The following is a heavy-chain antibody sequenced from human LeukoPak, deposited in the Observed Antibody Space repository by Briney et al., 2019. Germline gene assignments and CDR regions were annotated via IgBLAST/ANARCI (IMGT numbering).Heavy chain of an antibody. J-gene: IGHJ4*02. Sequence: PGGSLRLSCAASGFTFRDYVMNWVRQAPGKRLEWVSAIGGGSFDKFYADSVKGRFTISRDDSKNTLYLQMNSLRAEDTAIYYCAKHDSSGYYDYWGQGTLVTVSS. CDR1: GFTFRDYV. CDR2: IGGGSFDK. D-gene: IGHD3-22*01. V-gene: IGHV3-23*01. CDR3: AKHDSSGYYDY.